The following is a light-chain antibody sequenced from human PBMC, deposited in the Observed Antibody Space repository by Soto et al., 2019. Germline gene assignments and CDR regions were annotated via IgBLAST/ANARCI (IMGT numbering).Light chain of an antibody. CDR2: DAS. V-gene: IGKV3-11*01. CDR3: QQRSNWPPLT. J-gene: IGKJ4*01. CDR1: QSVSSC. Sequence: EIVLTQSPATLSLSPGERATLSCRASQSVSSCLAWYQQKPGQAPRLLIYDASNRATGIPARFSGSGSGTDFTPTISSLEPEDFAVYYCQQRSNWPPLTFGGGTKVDIK.